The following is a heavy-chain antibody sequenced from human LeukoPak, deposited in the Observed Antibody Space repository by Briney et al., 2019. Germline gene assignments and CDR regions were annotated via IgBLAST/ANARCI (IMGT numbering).Heavy chain of an antibody. CDR1: GYTFTDYH. V-gene: IGHV1-2*02. CDR3: ATATQTPIEYYFDY. Sequence: GASVKVSCKASGYTFTDYHVHWVRQAPGQGLEWLGWINPKSGCTNYAQMFQGRITMTRDTSISTAYMELSSLRYDDTAVYFCATATQTPIEYYFDYWGQGTLVTVSS. D-gene: IGHD3-16*02. J-gene: IGHJ4*02. CDR2: INPKSGCT.